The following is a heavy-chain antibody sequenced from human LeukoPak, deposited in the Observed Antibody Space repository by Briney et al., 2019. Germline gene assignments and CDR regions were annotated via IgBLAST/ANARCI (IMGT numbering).Heavy chain of an antibody. CDR2: IKSKTDGGTA. J-gene: IGHJ4*02. CDR1: GFTFNDAW. CDR3: TTYSSSWYHSDN. D-gene: IGHD6-13*01. Sequence: GGSLRLSCAASGFTFNDAWMSWVRQAPGKGLEWVGRIKSKTDGGTADYAAPVKGRFTISRDDSKSTLYLEMSSLITEDTAVYYCTTYSSSWYHSDNWGQGTLVTVSS. V-gene: IGHV3-15*01.